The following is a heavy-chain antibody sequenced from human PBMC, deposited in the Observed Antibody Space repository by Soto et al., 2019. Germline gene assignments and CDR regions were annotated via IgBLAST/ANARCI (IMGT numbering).Heavy chain of an antibody. V-gene: IGHV1-8*01. J-gene: IGHJ6*03. D-gene: IGHD3-3*01. Sequence: ASVKVSCKASGYTFTSYDINWVRQATGQGLEWMGWMNPNSGNTGYAQKVQGRVTMTRNTSIRTAYMELSSLRSEDTAVYYCAREGSYDFWSGYYTHYYYYMDVWGKGTTVTVSS. CDR3: AREGSYDFWSGYYTHYYYYMDV. CDR1: GYTFTSYD. CDR2: MNPNSGNT.